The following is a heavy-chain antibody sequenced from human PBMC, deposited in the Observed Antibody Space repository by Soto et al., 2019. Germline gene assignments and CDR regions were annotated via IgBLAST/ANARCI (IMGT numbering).Heavy chain of an antibody. D-gene: IGHD1-26*01. V-gene: IGHV1-18*04. CDR1: GYTFIKYG. Sequence: QLQLVQSGAEVKKPGASVRVSCKASGYTFIKYGISWIRQAPEQGLEWMGRINVYSGYTNYAQKFQARGTMTADTSADTGVMYLRNLRLYDSAAYCCSIAYYTGFDPWGQGTLVSVSS. J-gene: IGHJ5*02. CDR3: SIAYYTGFDP. CDR2: INVYSGYT.